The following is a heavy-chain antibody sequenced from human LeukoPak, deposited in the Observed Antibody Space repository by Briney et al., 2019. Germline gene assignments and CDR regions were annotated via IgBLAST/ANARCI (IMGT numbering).Heavy chain of an antibody. V-gene: IGHV3-30*18. Sequence: XPGRSLRLSCAASGFTFSSYGMHWVRQAPGKGLEWVAVISYDGSNKYYADSVKGRFTISRDNSKNTLYLQMNSLRAEDTAVYYCAKDSSYYGMDVWGQGTTVTVSS. CDR2: ISYDGSNK. CDR3: AKDSSYYGMDV. J-gene: IGHJ6*02. CDR1: GFTFSSYG.